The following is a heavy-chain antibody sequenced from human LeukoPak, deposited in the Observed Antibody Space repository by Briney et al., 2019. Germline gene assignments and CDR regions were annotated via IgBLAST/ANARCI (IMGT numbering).Heavy chain of an antibody. Sequence: GGSLRLSCAASGFMFSSYWMTWVRQAPGKGLEWVASLREDGSEKTYVDSVKGRFTISRDNAKNSLFLQMDSLRDDDTAVYYCARGPTYGQAFDFWGQGTLVTVSS. V-gene: IGHV3-7*01. J-gene: IGHJ4*02. CDR2: LREDGSEK. D-gene: IGHD3-10*01. CDR1: GFMFSSYW. CDR3: ARGPTYGQAFDF.